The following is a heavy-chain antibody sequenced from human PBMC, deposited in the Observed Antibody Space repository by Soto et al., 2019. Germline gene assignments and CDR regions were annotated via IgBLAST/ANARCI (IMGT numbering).Heavy chain of an antibody. CDR1: GYSFTSYW. Sequence: GESLKISCQGSGYSFTSYWIGWVRQMPGKGLEWMGIIYPGDSDTRYSPSFQGQVTISADKSISTAYLQWSSLKASDTAMYYCASAYGDPTYPYGMDVWGQGTTVTVSS. CDR2: IYPGDSDT. D-gene: IGHD4-17*01. CDR3: ASAYGDPTYPYGMDV. V-gene: IGHV5-51*01. J-gene: IGHJ6*02.